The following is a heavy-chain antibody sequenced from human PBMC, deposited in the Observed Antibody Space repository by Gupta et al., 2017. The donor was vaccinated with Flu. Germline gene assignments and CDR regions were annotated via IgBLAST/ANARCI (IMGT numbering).Heavy chain of an antibody. J-gene: IGHJ3*01. CDR3: ARECFGELSALDV. CDR1: GYTFTGHY. CDR2: INPNSGVP. Sequence: QVQLVQSGAEVRKPGASVSVSCKTSGYTFTGHYIHWVRQAPGQGLEWMGFINPNSGVPNYAQRFRGRVIMTRDTSISTVYLDLRTSTPNDTAVYYCARECFGELSALDVWGQGTVVIFSS. D-gene: IGHD3-10*01. V-gene: IGHV1-2*02.